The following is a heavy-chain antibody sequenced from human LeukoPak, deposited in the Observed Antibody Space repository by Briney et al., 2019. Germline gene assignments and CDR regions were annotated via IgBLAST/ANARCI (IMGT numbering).Heavy chain of an antibody. D-gene: IGHD6-13*01. V-gene: IGHV4-59*10. J-gene: IGHJ3*02. CDR3: ARRRSSWYLGAFDI. CDR1: GGSFSGYY. CDR2: IYGSGTI. Sequence: PSETLSLTCAVYGGSFSGYYWSWIRQPAGKGLEGIGRIYGSGTITYNPSLKSRVSMSVDTSRNQFSLKLSSVTAADTAVYYCARRRSSWYLGAFDIWGQGTMVTVSS.